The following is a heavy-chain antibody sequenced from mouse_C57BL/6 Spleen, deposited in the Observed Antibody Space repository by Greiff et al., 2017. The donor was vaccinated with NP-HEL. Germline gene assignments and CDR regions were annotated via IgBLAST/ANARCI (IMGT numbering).Heavy chain of an antibody. D-gene: IGHD2-1*01. CDR1: GFPFSDYG. CDR2: ISSGSSTI. Sequence: EVQRVESGGGLVKPGGSLKLSCAASGFPFSDYGMHWVRQAPEKGLEWVAYISSGSSTIYYADTVKGRFTISRDNAKNTLFLQMTSLRSEDTAMYYSARRTIYYGNYENAMDYWGQGTSVTVSS. V-gene: IGHV5-17*01. CDR3: ARRTIYYGNYENAMDY. J-gene: IGHJ4*01.